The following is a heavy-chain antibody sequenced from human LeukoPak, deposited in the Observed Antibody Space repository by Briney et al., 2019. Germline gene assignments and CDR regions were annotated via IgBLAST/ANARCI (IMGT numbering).Heavy chain of an antibody. Sequence: ASVKVSCKASGYTFSNYGINWVQQAPGQGLAWMGWSSAYNDNTNYAQKLQGRVTMTTDTSTTTAYMELRSLTSDDTAVYYCARGEYPLDAFDIWGQGTKVTVSS. CDR2: SSAYNDNT. CDR3: ARGEYPLDAFDI. J-gene: IGHJ3*02. D-gene: IGHD2-2*01. V-gene: IGHV1-18*01. CDR1: GYTFSNYG.